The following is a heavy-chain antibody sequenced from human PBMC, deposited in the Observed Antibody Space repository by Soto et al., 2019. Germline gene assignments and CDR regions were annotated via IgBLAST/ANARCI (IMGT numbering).Heavy chain of an antibody. J-gene: IGHJ3*02. V-gene: IGHV3-11*06. CDR3: ARDIGDHTSRWTDAFDI. CDR2: ISPGSRYP. D-gene: IGHD6-13*01. CDR1: GFTFGDSY. Sequence: GGSLRLSCAGSGFTFGDSYMSWIRQAPGKGLEWLSYISPGSRYPAYADSVKGRFTISKDNSKNTLFLQMNSLRAEDTAVYYCARDIGDHTSRWTDAFDIWGQGTMVTVSS.